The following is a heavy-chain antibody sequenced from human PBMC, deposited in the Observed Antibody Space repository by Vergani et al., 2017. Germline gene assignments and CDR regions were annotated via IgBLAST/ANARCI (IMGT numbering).Heavy chain of an antibody. D-gene: IGHD6-13*01. Sequence: QVQLVQSGAEVKKPGSSVKVSCKASGGTFSSYAISWVRQAPGQGLGLIGGIIPIFGTANYAQKFQGRVTMTADDSTSTAYMGLSSLRSEDTAVYYCARGGGIAAAGGINWFDPWGQGTLVTVSS. CDR3: ARGGGIAAAGGINWFDP. J-gene: IGHJ5*02. CDR1: GGTFSSYA. CDR2: IIPIFGTA. V-gene: IGHV1-69*01.